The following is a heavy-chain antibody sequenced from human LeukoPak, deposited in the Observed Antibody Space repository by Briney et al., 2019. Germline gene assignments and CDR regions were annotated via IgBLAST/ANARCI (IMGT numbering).Heavy chain of an antibody. Sequence: SETLSLTCTVSGGSISSSSYYWGWIRQPPGKGLEWIGSIYYSGSTYYNPSLKSRVTISVDTSKNQFSLKPSSVTAADTAVYYCASQGGYFDYWGQGTLVTVSS. D-gene: IGHD3-16*01. CDR3: ASQGGYFDY. CDR2: IYYSGST. J-gene: IGHJ4*02. CDR1: GGSISSSSYY. V-gene: IGHV4-39*01.